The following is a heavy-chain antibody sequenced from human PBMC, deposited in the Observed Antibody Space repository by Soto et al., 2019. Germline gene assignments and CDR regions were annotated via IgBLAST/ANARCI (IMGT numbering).Heavy chain of an antibody. J-gene: IGHJ6*02. CDR3: AKVPYSGSYWADYYYYYGMDV. D-gene: IGHD1-26*01. Sequence: EVQLLESGGGLVQPGGSLRLSCAASGFTFSSYAMSWVRQAPGKGMEWVSAISGSGGSTYYADSVKGRFTISRGNSKNTLYLQMNSLRAEDTAVYYCAKVPYSGSYWADYYYYYGMDVWGQGTTVTVSS. V-gene: IGHV3-23*01. CDR2: ISGSGGST. CDR1: GFTFSSYA.